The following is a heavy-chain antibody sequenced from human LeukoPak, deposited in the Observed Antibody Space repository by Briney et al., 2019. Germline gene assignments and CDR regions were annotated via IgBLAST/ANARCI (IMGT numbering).Heavy chain of an antibody. J-gene: IGHJ4*02. Sequence: SQTLSLTCAVSGGSLRSGGCSWSWVRQPPGRGREGGGYIYHSGSTYYNPSLKSRVTISVDRSKNQFSLKLSSVTAADTAVYYCARSAGYSSSWPLYYFDYWGQGTLVTVSS. CDR1: GGSLRSGGCS. D-gene: IGHD6-13*01. CDR3: ARSAGYSSSWPLYYFDY. CDR2: IYHSGST. V-gene: IGHV4-30-2*01.